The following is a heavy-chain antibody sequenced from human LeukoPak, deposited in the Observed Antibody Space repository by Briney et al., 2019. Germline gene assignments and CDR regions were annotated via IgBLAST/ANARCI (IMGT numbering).Heavy chain of an antibody. Sequence: GGSLRLSCAASGFSFSSYEMTRVRQAPGKGLEWLSYISSSGSTVHYADSVQGRFTTSRDNAKNSLYLQMNSLRAEDTAVYYCARSHRTDYWGQGTLVTVSS. V-gene: IGHV3-48*03. CDR1: GFSFSSYE. CDR3: ARSHRTDY. J-gene: IGHJ4*02. CDR2: ISSSGSTV.